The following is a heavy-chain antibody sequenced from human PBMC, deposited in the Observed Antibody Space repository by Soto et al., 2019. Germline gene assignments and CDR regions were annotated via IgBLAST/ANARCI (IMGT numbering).Heavy chain of an antibody. Sequence: SETLSLTCTVSGGSISSGGYYWSWIRQHRGKGLEWIGYIYYSGSTYYNPSLKSRVTISVDTSKNQFSLKLSSVTAADTAVYYCARGSSLAEWSQLDAFDIWGQGTMVTVSS. V-gene: IGHV4-31*03. J-gene: IGHJ3*02. CDR1: GGSISSGGYY. CDR2: IYYSGST. D-gene: IGHD3-3*01. CDR3: ARGSSLAEWSQLDAFDI.